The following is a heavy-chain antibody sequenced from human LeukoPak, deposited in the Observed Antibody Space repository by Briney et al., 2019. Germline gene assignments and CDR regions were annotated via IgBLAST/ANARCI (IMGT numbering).Heavy chain of an antibody. V-gene: IGHV1-2*02. CDR2: INPNSGGT. Sequence: ASVKVSCKASGYTFTGYYMHWVRQAPGQGLEWMGWINPNSGGTNYAQKFQGRVTMTRDTSISTAYMELSRLRSDDTAVYYCARAPLPAATLYYYYYMDVWGKGTTVTVSS. D-gene: IGHD2-2*01. CDR3: ARAPLPAATLYYYYYMDV. CDR1: GYTFTGYY. J-gene: IGHJ6*03.